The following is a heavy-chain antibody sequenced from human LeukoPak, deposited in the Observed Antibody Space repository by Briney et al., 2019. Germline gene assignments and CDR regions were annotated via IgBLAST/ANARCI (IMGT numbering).Heavy chain of an antibody. D-gene: IGHD4-23*01. J-gene: IGHJ5*02. CDR1: GFMFSSYS. Sequence: GGSLRLSCEASGFMFSSYSMNWVRQAPGKGLEWVSSISAAGSFIYYANSVKGRFTISRDNSKNTLYLQKNSLRAEDTAVYYCARDSTTVVTPGPNWFDPWGQGTLVTVSS. V-gene: IGHV3-21*01. CDR2: ISAAGSFI. CDR3: ARDSTTVVTPGPNWFDP.